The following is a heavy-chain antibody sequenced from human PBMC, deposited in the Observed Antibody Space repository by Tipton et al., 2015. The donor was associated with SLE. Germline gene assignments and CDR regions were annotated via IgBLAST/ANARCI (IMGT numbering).Heavy chain of an antibody. D-gene: IGHD2-21*01. Sequence: GLVKPSETLSLTCSVSGGSVSSHCWNWFRQPPGKGLEWIGYIYDSGSTDYNSSLDSRVTISLDTSRNQFSLWLTSVTAADTAVYYCAGILRRRHGEEWGYIDYWGQGALVTVSS. J-gene: IGHJ4*02. CDR3: AGILRRRHGEEWGYIDY. CDR1: GGSVSSHC. V-gene: IGHV4-59*02. CDR2: IYDSGST.